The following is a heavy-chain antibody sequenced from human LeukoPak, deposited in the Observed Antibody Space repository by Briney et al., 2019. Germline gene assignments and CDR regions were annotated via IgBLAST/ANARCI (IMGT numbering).Heavy chain of an antibody. Sequence: PGRSLRLSCAASGFTFSTYDMHWVRQATGKGLEWVSAIGTVGDTYYLDSVKGRFTISREDAKNSLYPQMNSLRVGDTAVYYCAKDPQRRMEGPYDYWGQGTLVTVSS. D-gene: IGHD1-1*01. J-gene: IGHJ4*02. V-gene: IGHV3-13*01. CDR1: GFTFSTYD. CDR3: AKDPQRRMEGPYDY. CDR2: IGTVGDT.